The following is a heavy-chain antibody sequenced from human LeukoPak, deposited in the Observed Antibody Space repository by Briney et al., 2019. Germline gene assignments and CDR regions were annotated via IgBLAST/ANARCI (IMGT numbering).Heavy chain of an antibody. CDR3: ASLYSSSWYYYYYYMDV. CDR2: IYYSGST. V-gene: IGHV4-39*07. Sequence: PSETLSLTCTVSGGSITSSSYYWGWIRQPPGKGLQWIGSIYYSGSTYYNPSLKSRVTISVDTSKNQFSLKLSSVTAADTAVYYCASLYSSSWYYYYYYMDVWGKGTTVTVSS. CDR1: GGSITSSSYY. D-gene: IGHD6-13*01. J-gene: IGHJ6*03.